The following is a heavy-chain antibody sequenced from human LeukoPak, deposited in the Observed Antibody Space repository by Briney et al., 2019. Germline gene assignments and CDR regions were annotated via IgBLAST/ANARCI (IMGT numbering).Heavy chain of an antibody. CDR1: GFTFSSYW. CDR3: ARVSHYDSSGYYSSFDY. D-gene: IGHD3-22*01. V-gene: IGHV3-7*01. Sequence: GGSLRLSYAASGFTFSSYWMSLVRQAPGKGLEWVANIKQDGSEKYYVDSVKGRFTISRDNAKNSLYLQMNSLRAEDTAVYYCARVSHYDSSGYYSSFDYWGQGTLVTVSS. CDR2: IKQDGSEK. J-gene: IGHJ4*02.